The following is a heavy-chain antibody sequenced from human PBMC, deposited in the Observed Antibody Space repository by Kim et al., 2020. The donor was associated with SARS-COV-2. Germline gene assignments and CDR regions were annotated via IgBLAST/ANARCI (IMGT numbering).Heavy chain of an antibody. CDR3: ARGREPVVVAATFDY. D-gene: IGHD2-15*01. J-gene: IGHJ4*02. CDR1: GYTFTSYA. V-gene: IGHV1-3*01. CDR2: INAGNGNT. Sequence: ASVKVSCKASGYTFTSYAMHWVRQAPGQRLEWMGWINAGNGNTKYSQKFQGRVTITRDTSASTAYMELSSLRSEDTAVYYCARGREPVVVAATFDYWGQGTLVTVSS.